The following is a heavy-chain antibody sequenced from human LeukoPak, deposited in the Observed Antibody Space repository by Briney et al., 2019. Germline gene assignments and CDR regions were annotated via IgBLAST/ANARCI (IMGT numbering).Heavy chain of an antibody. Sequence: SETLSLTCAVYGGSFSGYCWSWIRQPPGKGLEWIGEINHSGSTNYNPSLKSRVTISVDTSKNQFSLKLSSVTAADTAVYYCARGWRVFGVVIVPNWFDPWGQGTLVTVSS. D-gene: IGHD3-3*01. V-gene: IGHV4-34*01. CDR3: ARGWRVFGVVIVPNWFDP. J-gene: IGHJ5*02. CDR2: INHSGST. CDR1: GGSFSGYC.